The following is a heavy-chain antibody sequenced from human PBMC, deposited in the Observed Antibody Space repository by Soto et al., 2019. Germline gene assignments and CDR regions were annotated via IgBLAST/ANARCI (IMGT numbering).Heavy chain of an antibody. CDR1: GGSISSYY. CDR2: IYYSGST. D-gene: IGHD3-10*01. Sequence: QVQLQESGPGLVKPSETLSLTCTVSGGSISSYYWSWIRQPPGMGLEWIGYIYYSGSTNYNPSLKSRVTISVDTSKNQFSLKLSSVTAADTAVYYCARDSPPRPAGGFDPWGQGTLVTVSS. CDR3: ARDSPPRPAGGFDP. V-gene: IGHV4-59*01. J-gene: IGHJ5*02.